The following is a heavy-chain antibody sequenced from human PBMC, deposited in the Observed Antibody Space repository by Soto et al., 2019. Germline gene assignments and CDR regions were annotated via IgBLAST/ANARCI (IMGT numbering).Heavy chain of an antibody. D-gene: IGHD6-13*01. Sequence: GGSLRLSCAASGFTFSSYGMHWVRQAPGKGLEWVAVIWYDGSNKYYADSVKGRFTISRDNSKNTLYLQMNSLRAEDTAVYYCAREPQQLVYYYYYGMDVWGQGTTVTVSS. CDR1: GFTFSSYG. J-gene: IGHJ6*02. CDR3: AREPQQLVYYYYYGMDV. V-gene: IGHV3-33*01. CDR2: IWYDGSNK.